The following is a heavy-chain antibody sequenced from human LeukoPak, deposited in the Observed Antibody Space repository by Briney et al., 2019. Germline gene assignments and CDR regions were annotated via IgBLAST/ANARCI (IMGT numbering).Heavy chain of an antibody. Sequence: ASVKVSCKASGYTFTNYYMHWVRQAPGQGLEWMGIINPSGGSTAYAQKFQGRVTMTRDTSTSTVYMELSSLRSEDTALYYCARGPGRYYFDYWGQGTLVTVSS. V-gene: IGHV1-46*01. CDR2: INPSGGST. CDR3: ARGPGRYYFDY. J-gene: IGHJ4*02. CDR1: GYTFTNYY.